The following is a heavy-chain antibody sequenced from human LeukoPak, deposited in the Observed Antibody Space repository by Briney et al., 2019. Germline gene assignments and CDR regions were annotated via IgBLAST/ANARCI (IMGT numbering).Heavy chain of an antibody. CDR3: ARGFRNGPFDC. CDR1: GFTFADYG. V-gene: IGHV3-20*04. J-gene: IGHJ4*02. Sequence: GGSLRLSCEASGFTFADYGISWVRQRPGGGLEWVSGINRNGGSTDYADSVKGRFTISRDNAKNSHFLQMNSLRVEDTALYYCARGFRNGPFDCWGQGTLVTVSS. CDR2: INRNGGST. D-gene: IGHD3-10*01.